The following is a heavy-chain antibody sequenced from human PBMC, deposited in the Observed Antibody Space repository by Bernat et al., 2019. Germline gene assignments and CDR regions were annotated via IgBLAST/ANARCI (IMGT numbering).Heavy chain of an antibody. Sequence: EVQLVESGGGLVKPGGSLRLSCAASGFTFSSYSMNWVRQAPGKGLEWVSSISSSSSYIYYADSVKGRFTISRDNAKNSLYLQMNSLRAEDTAVYYCARDIWPDFWSDYYPPSNWFDPWGQGTLVTVSS. CDR1: GFTFSSYS. D-gene: IGHD3-3*01. CDR2: ISSSSSYI. CDR3: ARDIWPDFWSDYYPPSNWFDP. V-gene: IGHV3-21*01. J-gene: IGHJ5*02.